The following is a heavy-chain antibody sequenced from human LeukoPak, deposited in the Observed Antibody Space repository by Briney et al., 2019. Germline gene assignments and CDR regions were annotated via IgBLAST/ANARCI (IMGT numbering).Heavy chain of an antibody. J-gene: IGHJ4*02. D-gene: IGHD3-9*01. CDR1: GFTFSSYA. Sequence: GGSLRLSCAASGFTFSSYAMSWVRQAPGKGLEWVSAISDGGGTTYYADSVQGRFTISRDYSKNTLYLQMNSLRAEDTAVYYCAKDPPLRYFDWPIGDYWGQGTLVTVSS. CDR2: ISDGGGTT. CDR3: AKDPPLRYFDWPIGDY. V-gene: IGHV3-23*01.